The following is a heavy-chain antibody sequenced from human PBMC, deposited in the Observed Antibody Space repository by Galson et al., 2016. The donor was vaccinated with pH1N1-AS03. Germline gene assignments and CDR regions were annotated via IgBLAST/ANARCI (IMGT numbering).Heavy chain of an antibody. D-gene: IGHD1-7*01. J-gene: IGHJ4*02. CDR2: RFYSLSP. V-gene: IGHV4-59*02. Sequence: SETLSLTCNVSGDSVTNSYWSWIRQSPGKGLEWIGHRFYSLSPDYNPSLTSRVSILVDTSKNQFSLKLMSVSAADTAVYFCARGAGLEANLNFWGPRTLVTVSS. CDR1: GDSVTNSY. CDR3: ARGAGLEANLNF.